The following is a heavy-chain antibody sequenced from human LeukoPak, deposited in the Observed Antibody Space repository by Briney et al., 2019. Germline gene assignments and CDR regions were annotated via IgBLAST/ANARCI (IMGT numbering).Heavy chain of an antibody. CDR2: ISSSSSYI. CDR3: AKGSRILPVAYCDY. Sequence: GGSLRLSCAASGFTFSSYSMNWVRQAPGKGLEWVSSISSSSSYIYYADSVKGRFTISRDNSKNTVYLQMNSLRAEDTAVYYCAKGSRILPVAYCDYWGQGTLVIVSS. D-gene: IGHD2-2*01. V-gene: IGHV3-21*04. J-gene: IGHJ4*02. CDR1: GFTFSSYS.